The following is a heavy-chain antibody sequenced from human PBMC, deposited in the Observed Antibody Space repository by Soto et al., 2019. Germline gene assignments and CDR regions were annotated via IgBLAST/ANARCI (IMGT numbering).Heavy chain of an antibody. V-gene: IGHV2-26*01. CDR2: IFSNDDK. CDR1: GLSLSNGKLG. Sequence: SGPTLVNPTDTLTLTCTVSGLSLSNGKLGVSWIRQPPGKALEWLAHIFSNDDKSYSTSLRSRVTISKDTSRSQVVLTMTNMDPLDSATYYCALIKDCSRTGCYSASFDPWGQGTLVTVSS. D-gene: IGHD2-2*01. CDR3: ALIKDCSRTGCYSASFDP. J-gene: IGHJ5*02.